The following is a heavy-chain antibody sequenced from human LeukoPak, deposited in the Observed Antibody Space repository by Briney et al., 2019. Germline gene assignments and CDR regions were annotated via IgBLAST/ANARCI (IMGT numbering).Heavy chain of an antibody. V-gene: IGHV4-59*12. Sequence: SETLSLTCTVSGGSISSYYWSWIRQPPGKGLEWIGYIYYSGSTNYNPSLKSRVTISVDTSKNQFSLKLRSVTAADTAVYYCARGSSSNIFDYWGQGTLVTVSS. CDR1: GGSISSYY. CDR2: IYYSGST. D-gene: IGHD2-2*01. J-gene: IGHJ4*02. CDR3: ARGSSSNIFDY.